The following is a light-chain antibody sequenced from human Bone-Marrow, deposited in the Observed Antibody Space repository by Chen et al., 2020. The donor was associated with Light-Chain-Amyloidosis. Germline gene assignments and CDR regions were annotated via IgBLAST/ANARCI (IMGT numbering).Light chain of an antibody. CDR3: YTYAGSATFV. CDR2: EGI. J-gene: IGLJ1*01. V-gene: IGLV2-23*01. CDR1: SSNVGDYSL. Sequence: QSALTHPASVSGSPGQSITIPCNGTSSNVGDYSLVSWYQQHPGKAPKLILYEGIQRPSGVSSRFSGSMSGNTASLTISGLQTEDEADYFCYTYAGSATFVFGSATTVTVL.